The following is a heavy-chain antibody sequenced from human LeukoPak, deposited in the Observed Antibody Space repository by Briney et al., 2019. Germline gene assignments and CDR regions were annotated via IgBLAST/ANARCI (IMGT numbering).Heavy chain of an antibody. V-gene: IGHV4-61*02. CDR1: GGSISSGSYY. CDR2: IYPSGST. D-gene: IGHD2-15*01. J-gene: IGHJ4*02. Sequence: KPSGTLSLTCTVSGGSISSGSYYWSWIRQPAGKGLECLGRIYPSGSTNYNPSLKSRVTISMNKSKNQFSLKLTSVTAADTAVYYCARGAATYLERMDFDYWGQGTLVTVSS. CDR3: ARGAATYLERMDFDY.